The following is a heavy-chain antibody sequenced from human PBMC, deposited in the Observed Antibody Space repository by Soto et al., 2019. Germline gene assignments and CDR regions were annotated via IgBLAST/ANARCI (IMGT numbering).Heavy chain of an antibody. CDR1: GFTFSDHF. D-gene: IGHD2-2*01. Sequence: GGSLRLSCAASGFTFSDHFMDWVRQAPGKGLEWVGRIGGSGGSTYYADSVKGRFTISRDNSKNTLYLQMNSLRAEDTAVYYCAKAPGVANVVVPAALRYYFDYWGQGTLVTVSS. CDR3: AKAPGVANVVVPAALRYYFDY. CDR2: IGGSGGST. J-gene: IGHJ4*02. V-gene: IGHV3-23*01.